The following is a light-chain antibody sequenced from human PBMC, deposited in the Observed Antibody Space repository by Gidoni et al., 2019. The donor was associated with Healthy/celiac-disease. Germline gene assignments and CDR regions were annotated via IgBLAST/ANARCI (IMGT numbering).Light chain of an antibody. CDR1: SSDVGGYNY. CDR3: CSYAGSYTLVV. CDR2: DVS. J-gene: IGLJ2*01. Sequence: QSALTQPRSVSGSPGQSVTIYCTGTSSDVGGYNYVSWYHQHPGKAPKLMIYDVSKRPSGVPDRFSGSKSGNTASLTISGLQAEDEADYYCCSYAGSYTLVVFGGGTKLTVL. V-gene: IGLV2-11*01.